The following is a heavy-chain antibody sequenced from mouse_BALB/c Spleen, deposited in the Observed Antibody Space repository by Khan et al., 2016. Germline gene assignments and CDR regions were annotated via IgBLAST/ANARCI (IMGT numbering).Heavy chain of an antibody. CDR2: INPDSSTI. V-gene: IGHV4-1*02. CDR1: GFDFSRYW. Sequence: EVKLLESGGGLVQPGGSLKLSCAASGFDFSRYWMSWVRQAPGKGLEWIGEINPDSSTINYTPSLKDKFIISRDNAKNTLYLQMSKVTSDDAALYYCGRLYYYGCVDYWGQGITLTVSS. CDR3: GRLYYYGCVDY. J-gene: IGHJ2*01. D-gene: IGHD1-1*01.